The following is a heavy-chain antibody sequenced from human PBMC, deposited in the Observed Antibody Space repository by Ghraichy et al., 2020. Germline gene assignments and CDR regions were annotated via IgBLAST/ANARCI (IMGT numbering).Heavy chain of an antibody. D-gene: IGHD3-16*02. CDR3: ARGGDYDYVWGSYRSPFFDY. J-gene: IGHJ4*02. V-gene: IGHV4-34*01. Sequence: SETLSLTCAVYGGSFSGYYWSWIRQPPGKGLEWIGEINHSGSTNYNPSLKSRVTISVDTSKNQFSLKLSSVTAADTAVYYCARGGDYDYVWGSYRSPFFDYWGQGTPVTVSS. CDR2: INHSGST. CDR1: GGSFSGYY.